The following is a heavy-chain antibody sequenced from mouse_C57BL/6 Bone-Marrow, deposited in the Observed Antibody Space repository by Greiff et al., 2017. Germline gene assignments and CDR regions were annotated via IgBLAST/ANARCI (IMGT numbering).Heavy chain of an antibody. Sequence: QVQLQQPGAELVRPGSSVKLSCKASGYTFTSYWMHWVKPRPIQGLEWIGNIDPSDSETHYNQKFKDKATLTVDKSSSTAYMQLSSLTSEDSAVYYCARGGYGNYVSYYYAMDYWGQGTSVTVSS. CDR3: ARGGYGNYVSYYYAMDY. CDR1: GYTFTSYW. J-gene: IGHJ4*01. V-gene: IGHV1-52*01. D-gene: IGHD2-1*01. CDR2: IDPSDSET.